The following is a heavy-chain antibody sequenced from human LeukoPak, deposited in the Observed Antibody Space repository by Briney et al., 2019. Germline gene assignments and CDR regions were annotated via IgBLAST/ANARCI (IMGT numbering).Heavy chain of an antibody. CDR2: IIPIFGTA. CDR1: GGTFSSYA. D-gene: IGHD6-13*01. J-gene: IGHJ3*02. CDR3: ARDRFIAAAGRAFDI. V-gene: IGHV1-69*05. Sequence: ASVKVSCKASGGTFSSYAISWVRQAPGQGLEWMGGIIPIFGTANYAQKFQGRVTITTDESTNTAYMELSSLRSEDTAVYYCARDRFIAAAGRAFDIWGQGTMVTVSS.